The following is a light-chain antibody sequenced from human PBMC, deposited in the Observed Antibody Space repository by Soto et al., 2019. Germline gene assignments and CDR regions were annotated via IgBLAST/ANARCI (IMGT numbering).Light chain of an antibody. J-gene: IGKJ2*01. V-gene: IGKV3-15*01. Sequence: EIVMTQSPATLSVSPGERATLSCRASQSVSSNLAWYQQKPGQAPRLLIYGASPRATGIPARFSGSGSGTEFNLTISSLQSEDFGVYYCQQYNNWPSYTFGQGTKLEIK. CDR1: QSVSSN. CDR3: QQYNNWPSYT. CDR2: GAS.